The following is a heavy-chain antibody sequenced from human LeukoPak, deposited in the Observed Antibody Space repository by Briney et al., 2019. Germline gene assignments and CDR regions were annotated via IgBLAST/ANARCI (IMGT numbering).Heavy chain of an antibody. D-gene: IGHD1-26*01. CDR1: GYTFSSSD. V-gene: IGHV1-18*01. J-gene: IGHJ4*02. CDR3: ARDLGGSGSY. Sequence: ASVKVSCKASGYTFSSSDISWVRGAPGQGLEWMGWIRVHNGITYYAQKFQGRVTMTTDTSTYTAYMELRSLRSDDTAVYYCARDLGGSGSYFGQGTLVTVSS. CDR2: IRVHNGIT.